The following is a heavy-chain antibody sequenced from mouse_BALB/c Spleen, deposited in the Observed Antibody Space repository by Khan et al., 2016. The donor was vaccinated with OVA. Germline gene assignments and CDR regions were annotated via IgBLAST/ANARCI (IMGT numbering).Heavy chain of an antibody. V-gene: IGHV1-5*01. Sequence: EVQLQQSGTVLARPGASVKMSCKASGSTFTSYWIHWVKQRPGQGLEWIGAIYPGNSDPSYNQRFKGKAKLTAVTSTSTAYMELSSLTNEDSAVYYCTYDGYFVGWFAYWGQGTLVTVSA. CDR3: TYDGYFVGWFAY. J-gene: IGHJ3*01. CDR1: GSTFTSYW. CDR2: IYPGNSDP. D-gene: IGHD2-3*01.